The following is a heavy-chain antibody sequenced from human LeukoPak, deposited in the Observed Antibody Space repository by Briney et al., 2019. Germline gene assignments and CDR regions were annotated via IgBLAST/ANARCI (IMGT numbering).Heavy chain of an antibody. J-gene: IGHJ6*02. Sequence: GGSLRLSCVASGFTFSSYWMSWVRQAPGKGLEWVANIKQDGSEKYYVDTVKGRFTISRYNAKNSLYLQMNSLRAEDTAVYYCAREFHCSSTSCPPDYYGMDVWGQGTTVTVSS. CDR3: AREFHCSSTSCPPDYYGMDV. D-gene: IGHD2-2*01. CDR1: GFTFSSYW. V-gene: IGHV3-7*01. CDR2: IKQDGSEK.